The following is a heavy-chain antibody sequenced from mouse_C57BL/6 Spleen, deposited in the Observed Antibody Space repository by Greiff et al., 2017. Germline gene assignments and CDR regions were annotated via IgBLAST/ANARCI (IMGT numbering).Heavy chain of an antibody. Sequence: VHVKQSGPELVKPGASVKISCKASGYSFTGYYMNWVKQSPEKSLEWIGEINPSTGGTTYNQKFKAKATLTVDKSSSTAYMQLKSLTSEDSAVYYCARKGYSGYFDVWGTGTTVTVSS. V-gene: IGHV1-42*01. CDR3: ARKGYSGYFDV. CDR1: GYSFTGYY. D-gene: IGHD2-3*01. J-gene: IGHJ1*03. CDR2: INPSTGGT.